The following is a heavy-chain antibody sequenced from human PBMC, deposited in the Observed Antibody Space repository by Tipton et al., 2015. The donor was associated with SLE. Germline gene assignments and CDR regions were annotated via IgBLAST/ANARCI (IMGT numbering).Heavy chain of an antibody. CDR3: ARTLGAIAHTVYDAFDI. V-gene: IGHV4-59*01. Sequence: TLSLTCAVSGGSFRTSYWSWIRQAPGKGLEWIGYIHYSGTTHDHPSLKSRVTMSVDMSKNQFSLRLTSVTAADTAVYYCARTLGAIAHTVYDAFDIWGQGKMVTVSS. CDR2: IHYSGTT. D-gene: IGHD1-26*01. J-gene: IGHJ3*02. CDR1: GGSFRTSY.